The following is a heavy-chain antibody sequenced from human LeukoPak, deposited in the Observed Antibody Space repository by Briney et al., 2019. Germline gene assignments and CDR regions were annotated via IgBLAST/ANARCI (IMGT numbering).Heavy chain of an antibody. V-gene: IGHV3-33*01. D-gene: IGHD6-13*01. CDR2: IWYDGSNK. Sequence: GGSLRLSCAASGFTFSSYGMHWVRQAPGKGLEWAAVIWYDGSNKYYADSVKGRFTISRDNSKNTLYLQMNSLRAEDTAVYYCARDRDSSSWFPHFDYWGQGTLVTVSS. CDR3: ARDRDSSSWFPHFDY. J-gene: IGHJ4*02. CDR1: GFTFSSYG.